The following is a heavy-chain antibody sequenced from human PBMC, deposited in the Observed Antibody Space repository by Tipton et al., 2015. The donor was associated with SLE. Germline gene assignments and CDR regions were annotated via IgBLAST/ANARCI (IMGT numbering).Heavy chain of an antibody. CDR3: ASTVYDFWTN. CDR1: GASIRSRTYY. J-gene: IGHJ4*02. CDR2: IYYSGTT. Sequence: TLSLTYTVSGASIRSRTYYWGWIRQTPGKGLEWIGSIYYSGTTYYNPSLESRVTMSLETSRNQLSLRLSSVTAADTAVYYCASTVYDFWTNWGQGTLVAVSS. D-gene: IGHD3-3*01. V-gene: IGHV4-39*01.